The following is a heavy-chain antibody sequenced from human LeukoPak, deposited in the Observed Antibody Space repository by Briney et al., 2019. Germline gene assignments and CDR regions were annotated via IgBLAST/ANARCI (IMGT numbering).Heavy chain of an antibody. J-gene: IGHJ4*02. Sequence: GASVKVSCKADGYRFTGYFIHWVRQAPGQGLEWMGHINPDSGVTTYAQKFRGLVTLTRDTSISTAYMELNSLRSDDTATYYCARDGANYYDSSGYYHPLDYWGQGTLVTVSS. V-gene: IGHV1-2*04. CDR3: ARDGANYYDSSGYYHPLDY. CDR2: INPDSGVT. D-gene: IGHD3-22*01. CDR1: GYRFTGYF.